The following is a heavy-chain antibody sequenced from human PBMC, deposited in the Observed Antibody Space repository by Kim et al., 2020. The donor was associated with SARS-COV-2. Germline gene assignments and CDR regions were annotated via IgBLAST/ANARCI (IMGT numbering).Heavy chain of an antibody. Sequence: ASVKVSCKASGYTFTSYGISWVRQAPGQGLEWMGWISAYNGNTNYAQKLQGRVTMTTDTSTSTAYMELRSLRSDDTAVYYCARAFWSGYFYLMGHFDYWGQGTLVTVSS. D-gene: IGHD3-3*01. J-gene: IGHJ4*02. CDR3: ARAFWSGYFYLMGHFDY. CDR1: GYTFTSYG. CDR2: ISAYNGNT. V-gene: IGHV1-18*01.